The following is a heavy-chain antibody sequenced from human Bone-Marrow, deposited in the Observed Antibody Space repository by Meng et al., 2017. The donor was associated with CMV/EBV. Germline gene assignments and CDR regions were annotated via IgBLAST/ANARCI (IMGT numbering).Heavy chain of an antibody. J-gene: IGHJ4*02. D-gene: IGHD3-10*01. Sequence: GSLRLSCTVSGGSISSSSYYWGWIRQPPGKGLEWIGSIYYSGSTYYNPSLKSRVTISVDTSKNQFSLKLSSVTAADTAVYYCARDIVGELDYGSGNYYFDYWGQGTLVTVSP. V-gene: IGHV4-39*07. CDR1: GGSISSSSYY. CDR2: IYYSGST. CDR3: ARDIVGELDYGSGNYYFDY.